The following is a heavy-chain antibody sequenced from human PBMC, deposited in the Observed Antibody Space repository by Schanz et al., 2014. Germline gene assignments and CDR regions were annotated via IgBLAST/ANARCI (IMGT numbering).Heavy chain of an antibody. Sequence: QVQLQESGPGLVKPSQTLSLTCTVSGGSISSATYYWSWVRQPAGKGLEWIGRIYSRGSSTYNPSLKSRAPISIETSNTHFSLKLNSGTAADTAVYYCARDTTWRLDLWGQGTLVTVSS. V-gene: IGHV4-61*02. J-gene: IGHJ5*02. CDR2: IYSRGSS. CDR1: GGSISSATYY. D-gene: IGHD1-1*01. CDR3: ARDTTWRLDL.